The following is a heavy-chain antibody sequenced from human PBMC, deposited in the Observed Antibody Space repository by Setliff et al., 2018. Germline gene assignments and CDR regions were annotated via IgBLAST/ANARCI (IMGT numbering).Heavy chain of an antibody. V-gene: IGHV3-48*03. CDR1: GFTFSSYE. CDR2: ISSSGSTI. D-gene: IGHD3-10*01. CDR3: AKNGFGVVALGVNNWFDP. Sequence: GESLKISCAASGFTFSSYEMNWVRQAPGKGLEWVSYISSSGSTIYYADSVKGRFTISRDNSKNTLYLQMNSLRAEDTAVYYCAKNGFGVVALGVNNWFDPWGQGTLVTVSS. J-gene: IGHJ5*02.